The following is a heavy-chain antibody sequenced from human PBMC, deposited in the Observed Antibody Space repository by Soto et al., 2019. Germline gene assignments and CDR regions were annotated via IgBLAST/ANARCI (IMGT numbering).Heavy chain of an antibody. V-gene: IGHV1-18*01. CDR2: ISAYNGNT. CDR3: ARVGSVWSGYKNWFDP. Sequence: VASVKVSCKASGYSFTSYGISWVRQAPGQGLEWMGWISAYNGNTNYAQKLQGRVTMTTDTSTSTAYMELRSLRSDDTAVYYCARVGSVWSGYKNWFDPWGQGTLVTVSS. CDR1: GYSFTSYG. D-gene: IGHD3-3*01. J-gene: IGHJ5*02.